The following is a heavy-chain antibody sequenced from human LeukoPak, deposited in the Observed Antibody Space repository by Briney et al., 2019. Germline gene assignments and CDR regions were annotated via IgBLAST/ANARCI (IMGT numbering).Heavy chain of an antibody. CDR2: IYYSETT. D-gene: IGHD3-9*01. V-gene: IGHV4-59*12. CDR3: ARGYDVLRYFDWLMGFDP. J-gene: IGHJ5*02. Sequence: SETLSLTCSVSGGSISNYFWSWIRQPPGKGLECIGFIYYSETTYYNPSLKSRVTISVDTSKNQFSLKLSSVTAADTAVYYCARGYDVLRYFDWLMGFDPWGQGTLVTVSS. CDR1: GGSISNYF.